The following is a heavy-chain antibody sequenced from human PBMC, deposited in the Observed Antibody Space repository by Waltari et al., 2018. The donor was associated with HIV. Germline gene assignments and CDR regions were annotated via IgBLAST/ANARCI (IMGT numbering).Heavy chain of an antibody. Sequence: ELYLLESGGGLVQPGGSLRVSCGGSGFTFKNYAVSWVRQAPGKGRYGISSVSEVGESTYYADSVEGRLTISRENSNNMLYLQMNGLRVEDTAVYYCAGEDDRGDFPWGQGTLVTVSA. V-gene: IGHV3-23*01. D-gene: IGHD2-21*01. CDR2: VSEVGEST. J-gene: IGHJ5*02. CDR3: AGEDDRGDFP. CDR1: GFTFKNYA.